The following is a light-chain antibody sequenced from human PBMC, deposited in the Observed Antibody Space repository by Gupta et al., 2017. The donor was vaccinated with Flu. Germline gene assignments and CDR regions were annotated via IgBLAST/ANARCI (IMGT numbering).Light chain of an antibody. J-gene: IGKJ1*01. Sequence: AAALSASVGDRVTITCRARQRISNYLNWYQQKPGEAPNLLIFGASRVESGVASRFSGSGSGTDFTLTISRRQPEDFATYYCQKTDSIPWTFGQGTKVEIK. CDR1: QRISNY. CDR3: QKTDSIPWT. CDR2: GAS. V-gene: IGKV1-39*01.